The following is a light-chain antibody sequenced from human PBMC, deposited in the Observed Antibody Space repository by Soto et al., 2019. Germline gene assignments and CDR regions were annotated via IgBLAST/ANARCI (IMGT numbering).Light chain of an antibody. CDR2: DAS. Sequence: DIQMTQSPSSLSASVGDRVTITCQASQDITSYLNWYQHKPGKAPKLLSYDASILEAGVPPRFSGSGSGTDFTLTISSLQPEDVATYYCQHCDYLPIFGPGTTVDFK. CDR3: QHCDYLPI. V-gene: IGKV1-33*01. CDR1: QDITSY. J-gene: IGKJ3*01.